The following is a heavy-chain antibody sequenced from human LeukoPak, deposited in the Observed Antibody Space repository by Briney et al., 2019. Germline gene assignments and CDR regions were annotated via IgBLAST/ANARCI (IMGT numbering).Heavy chain of an antibody. CDR3: ARVLAGSNRQLDF. CDR1: GFTFSSYW. CDR2: INTDGSTP. J-gene: IGHJ4*02. Sequence: GGSLRLSCAASGFTFSSYWMHWVRQAPGKGLMWVSRINTDGSTPSYADSVKGRFTISRDNAKNTLFLQMNSLSAEDTAVYFCARVLAGSNRQLDFWGQGILVTVSS. D-gene: IGHD6-19*01. V-gene: IGHV3-74*01.